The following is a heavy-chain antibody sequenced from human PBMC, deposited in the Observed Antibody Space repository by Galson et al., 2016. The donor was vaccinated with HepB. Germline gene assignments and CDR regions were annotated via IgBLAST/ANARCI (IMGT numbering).Heavy chain of an antibody. CDR3: AKEPAPVGSYGVYYYYGMDV. D-gene: IGHD1-26*01. J-gene: IGHJ6*02. CDR1: GFTVSNNY. CDR2: IYSGGST. V-gene: IGHV3-53*05. Sequence: SLRLSCAASGFTVSNNYMSWVRKAPGKGLEWVSVIYSGGSTYYADSVKGRFTISRDNSKNTLYLQMNSLRAEDTAVYYCAKEPAPVGSYGVYYYYGMDVWGQGTTVTVSS.